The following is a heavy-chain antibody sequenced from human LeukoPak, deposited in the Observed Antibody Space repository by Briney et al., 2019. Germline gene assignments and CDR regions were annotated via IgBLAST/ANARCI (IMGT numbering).Heavy chain of an antibody. CDR2: LSGSGGYT. CDR1: GFTFSSYA. CDR3: AKGMGYYDGMDV. J-gene: IGHJ6*02. Sequence: GGSLRLSCAASGFTFSSYAMTWVRQAPGKGLEWVSSLSGSGGYTYHANSVKGRFTISRDSSKNTLYLRMNSLRAEDTAVYYCAKGMGYYDGMDVWGQGTTVTVSS. D-gene: IGHD1-26*01. V-gene: IGHV3-23*01.